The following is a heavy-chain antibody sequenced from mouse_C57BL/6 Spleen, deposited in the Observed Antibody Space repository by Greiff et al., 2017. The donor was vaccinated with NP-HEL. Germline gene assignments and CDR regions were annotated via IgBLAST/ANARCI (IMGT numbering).Heavy chain of an antibody. CDR1: GYTFTGYW. CDR2: ILPGSGST. CDR3: ASRGSSFYYYAMDY. Sequence: VQRVESGAELMKPGASVKLSCKATGYTFTGYWIEWVKQRPGHGLEWIGEILPGSGSTNYNKKFKGKATFTADTSSNTAYMQLSSLTTEDSAIYYCASRGSSFYYYAMDYWGQGTSVTVSS. V-gene: IGHV1-9*01. J-gene: IGHJ4*01. D-gene: IGHD1-1*01.